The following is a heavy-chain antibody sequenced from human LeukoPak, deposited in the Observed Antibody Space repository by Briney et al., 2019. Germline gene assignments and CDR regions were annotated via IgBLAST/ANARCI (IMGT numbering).Heavy chain of an antibody. CDR1: GYTFTSYG. J-gene: IGHJ4*02. CDR3: ARGGLMSILDY. V-gene: IGHV1-18*01. D-gene: IGHD3-3*01. CDR2: ISAYNGNT. Sequence: ASVKVSCKASGYTFTSYGISWVRQAPGQGLEWMGWISAYNGNTNYAQKFQGRVTMTTDTSTSTAYMELGSLISDDTAFYFCARGGLMSILDYWGQGTLVTVSS.